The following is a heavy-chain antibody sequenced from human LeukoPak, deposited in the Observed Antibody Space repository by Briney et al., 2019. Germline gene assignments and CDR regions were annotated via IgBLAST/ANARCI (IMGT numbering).Heavy chain of an antibody. Sequence: GGSLRLSCAASRLTLGNYWMSWVRQAPGKGLEWVANINLDGGDKSYVGSVKGRFTISRDNAKNSLYLQMNSLGAEDTAVYYCARDYDYSLDYWGQGTLVTVSS. CDR3: ARDYDYSLDY. J-gene: IGHJ4*02. D-gene: IGHD4/OR15-4a*01. CDR2: INLDGGDK. V-gene: IGHV3-7*01. CDR1: RLTLGNYW.